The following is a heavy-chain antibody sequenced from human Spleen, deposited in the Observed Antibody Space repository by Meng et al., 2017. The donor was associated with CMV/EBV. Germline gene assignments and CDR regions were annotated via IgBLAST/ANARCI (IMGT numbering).Heavy chain of an antibody. J-gene: IGHJ4*02. CDR3: ARYGRYYFDY. V-gene: IGHV4-39*07. CDR1: GGSISSSSYY. D-gene: IGHD4-17*01. Sequence: SETLSLTCTVSGGSISSSSYYWGWIRQPPGKGLEWIGSIYYSGSTYYNPSLKSRVTISVDTSKNQFSLKLSSVTAADTAVYYCARYGRYYFDYWGQGTLVTVSS. CDR2: IYYSGST.